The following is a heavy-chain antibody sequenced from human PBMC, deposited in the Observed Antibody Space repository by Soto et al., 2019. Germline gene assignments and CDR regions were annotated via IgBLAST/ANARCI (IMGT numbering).Heavy chain of an antibody. CDR3: AHGGRYSSSWNTNWFDP. J-gene: IGHJ5*02. CDR2: IYWDDDK. Sequence: QITLKESGPTLVKPTQTLTLTCTFSGISLSTSGVGVGWIRQPPGKALEWLALIYWDDDKRYSPSLKSRLTITKDTSKNQVVLTMTNMDPVDTATYYCAHGGRYSSSWNTNWFDPWGQGTLVTVSS. V-gene: IGHV2-5*02. CDR1: GISLSTSGVG. D-gene: IGHD6-13*01.